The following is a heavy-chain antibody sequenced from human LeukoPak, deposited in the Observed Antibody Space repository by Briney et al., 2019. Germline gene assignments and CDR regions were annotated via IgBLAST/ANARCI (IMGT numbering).Heavy chain of an antibody. CDR2: INHSGST. CDR3: AARSIAVAGTPLTYYFDY. CDR1: GGSFSGYY. D-gene: IGHD6-19*01. J-gene: IGHJ4*02. V-gene: IGHV4-34*01. Sequence: SETLSLTCAVYGGSFSGYYWSWIRQPPGKGLEWIGEINHSGSTNYNPSLKSRVTISVDTSKNQFSLKLSSVTAADTAVFYCAARSIAVAGTPLTYYFDYWGPGTLVTVSS.